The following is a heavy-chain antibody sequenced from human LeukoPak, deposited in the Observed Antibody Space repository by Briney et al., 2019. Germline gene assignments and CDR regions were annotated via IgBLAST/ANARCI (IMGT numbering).Heavy chain of an antibody. D-gene: IGHD2-2*01. CDR2: ISWNSGSI. J-gene: IGHJ6*02. CDR3: AKDLSTASYYYGMDV. V-gene: IGHV3-9*01. CDR1: GFTFDDYA. Sequence: QTGGSLRLSCAASGFTFDDYAMHWVRQAPGKGLEWVSGISWNSGSIGYADSVKGRFTISRDNAKNSLYLQMNSLRAEDTALYYCAKDLSTASYYYGMDVWGQGTTVTVSS.